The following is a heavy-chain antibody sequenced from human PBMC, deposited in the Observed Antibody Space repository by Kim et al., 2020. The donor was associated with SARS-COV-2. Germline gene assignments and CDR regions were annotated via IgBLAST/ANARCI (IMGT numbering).Heavy chain of an antibody. D-gene: IGHD3-3*01. V-gene: IGHV4-39*01. Sequence: SETLSLTCTVSGGSISSSSYYWGWIRQPPGKGLEWIGSIYYSGSTYYNPSLKSRVTISVDTSKNQFSLKLSSVTAADTAVYYCARIPPQYYDFWSGGLTGGDDYFDYWGQGTLVTVSS. CDR3: ARIPPQYYDFWSGGLTGGDDYFDY. CDR1: GGSISSSSYY. CDR2: IYYSGST. J-gene: IGHJ4*02.